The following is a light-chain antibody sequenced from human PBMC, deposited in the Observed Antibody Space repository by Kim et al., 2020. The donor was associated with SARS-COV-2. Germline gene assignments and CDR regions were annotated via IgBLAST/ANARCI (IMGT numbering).Light chain of an antibody. CDR1: SNDVGGYDR. CDR3: SSCISCTGSIGFL. Sequence: QSALTQPPSVSGSPGQSVTISCAGTSNDVGGYDRVAWYQQPPGTAPKLIIYEVNNRPSGVPDRFSGSKSGNTASLTISGLQPEDEGDYYCSSCISCTGSIGFLFGGGTQLTVL. J-gene: IGLJ2*01. V-gene: IGLV2-18*02. CDR2: EVN.